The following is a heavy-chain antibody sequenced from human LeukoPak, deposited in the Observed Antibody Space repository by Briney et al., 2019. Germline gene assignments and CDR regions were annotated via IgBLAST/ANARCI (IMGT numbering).Heavy chain of an antibody. CDR2: IDWDDDK. D-gene: IGHD6-19*01. CDR3: ARLWYSSGPYYFDY. CDR1: GFSLSTSGMC. Sequence: SGPTLVNPTQTLTLTCTFSGFSLSTSGMCVSWIRQPPGKALEWLARIDWDDDKYYSTSLKTRLTLSKDTSKNQVVLTMTNMDPVDTATYYCARLWYSSGPYYFDYWGQGTLVTVSS. V-gene: IGHV2-70*11. J-gene: IGHJ4*02.